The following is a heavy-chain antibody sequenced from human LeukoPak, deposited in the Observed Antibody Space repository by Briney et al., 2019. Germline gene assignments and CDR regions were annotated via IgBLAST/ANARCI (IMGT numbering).Heavy chain of an antibody. J-gene: IGHJ4*02. Sequence: GGSLRLPCAGSGFTFSSYAMSWVRQAPGKGLEWVSGLSSSGESTYYADSVKGRFTISRDNSKNTLYLQMNSLRAEGTAVYHCAKGPSGSYTTYFFDYWGQGILVTVSS. CDR1: GFTFSSYA. CDR2: LSSSGEST. V-gene: IGHV3-23*01. D-gene: IGHD1-26*01. CDR3: AKGPSGSYTTYFFDY.